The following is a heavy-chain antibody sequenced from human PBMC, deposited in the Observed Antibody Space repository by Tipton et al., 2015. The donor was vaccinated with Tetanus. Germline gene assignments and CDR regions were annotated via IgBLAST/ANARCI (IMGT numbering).Heavy chain of an antibody. Sequence: SLRLSCAASGFTFSSYWMSWVRQAPGKGLEWVANIKQDGSEKYYVDSVKGRFTISRDNAKNSLYLQMNSLRAEDTAVYYCASFDGNFFFDYWGQGTLVTVSS. V-gene: IGHV3-7*05. CDR2: IKQDGSEK. J-gene: IGHJ4*02. CDR1: GFTFSSYW. D-gene: IGHD3-9*01. CDR3: ASFDGNFFFDY.